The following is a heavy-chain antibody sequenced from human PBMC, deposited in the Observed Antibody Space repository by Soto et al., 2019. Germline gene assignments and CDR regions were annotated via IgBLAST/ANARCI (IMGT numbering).Heavy chain of an antibody. CDR1: GYTFTAYF. CDR2: VDPEDGEP. J-gene: IGHJ6*02. D-gene: IGHD1-26*01. Sequence: EVPVVQSGAEVTKPGATVKLSCKVSGYTFTAYFIHWVQQAPGKGLEWLGLVDPEDGEPIYAEKFQGRVTITADTSTDTGDMELSSLRYEDTAVYFCATVGRLGSTGASTYGMDVWGQGTTVTVSS. CDR3: ATVGRLGSTGASTYGMDV. V-gene: IGHV1-69-2*01.